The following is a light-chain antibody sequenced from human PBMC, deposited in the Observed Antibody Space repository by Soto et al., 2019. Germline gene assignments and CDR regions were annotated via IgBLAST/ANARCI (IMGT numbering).Light chain of an antibody. J-gene: IGLJ3*02. CDR2: DGS. Sequence: QSALTQPASVSGSPGQSITISCTGTSGDVGGYNYVSWYQQHPGKAPKLIIYDGSNRPSGVSNRFSGSKSGNTASLTISGLQAEDEADYYCSSYTRNIAGVVFGVGTKLTVL. V-gene: IGLV2-14*01. CDR1: SGDVGGYNY. CDR3: SSYTRNIAGVV.